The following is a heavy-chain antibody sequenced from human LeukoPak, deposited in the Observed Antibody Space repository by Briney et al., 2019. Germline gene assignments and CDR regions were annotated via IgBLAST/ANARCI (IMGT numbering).Heavy chain of an antibody. J-gene: IGHJ4*02. Sequence: SETLSLTCTVSGGSISSSSYYWGWIRQPPGKGLEWIGSIYYSGSTYYNPSLKSRVTISVDTSKNQFSLKLSSVTAADTAVYYCARGRLARAPYFDYWGQGTLVTVSS. V-gene: IGHV4-39*07. CDR3: ARGRLARAPYFDY. CDR1: GGSISSSSYY. CDR2: IYYSGST. D-gene: IGHD3-10*01.